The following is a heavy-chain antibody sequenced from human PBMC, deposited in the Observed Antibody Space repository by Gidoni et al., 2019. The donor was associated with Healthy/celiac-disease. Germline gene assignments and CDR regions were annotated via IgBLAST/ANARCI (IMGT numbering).Heavy chain of an antibody. CDR2: INHSGST. CDR1: GGSFSGYY. J-gene: IGHJ4*02. V-gene: IGHV4-34*01. D-gene: IGHD6-19*01. CDR3: ARGDSSGWTR. Sequence: QVQLQQWGAGLLTPSETLSLTCAVYGGSFSGYYWSWIRQPPGKGLEWIGKINHSGSTNYNPSLKSRVTISVDTSKNQFSLKLSSVTAADTAVYYCARGDSSGWTRWGQGTLVTVSS.